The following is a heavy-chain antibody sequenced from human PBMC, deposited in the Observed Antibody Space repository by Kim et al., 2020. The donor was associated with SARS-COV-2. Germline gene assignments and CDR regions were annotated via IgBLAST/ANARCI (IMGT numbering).Heavy chain of an antibody. V-gene: IGHV1-69*04. D-gene: IGHD1-1*01. CDR3: ARGSGTTEGFDY. J-gene: IGHJ4*02. Sequence: NNAQKFQGRGTITADKATSTAYMELSSVRSEDTAVLYCARGSGTTEGFDYWGQGTLVTVSS.